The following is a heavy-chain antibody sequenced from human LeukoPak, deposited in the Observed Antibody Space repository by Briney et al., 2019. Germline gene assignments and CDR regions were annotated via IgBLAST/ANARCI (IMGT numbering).Heavy chain of an antibody. V-gene: IGHV3-21*01. D-gene: IGHD4-17*01. CDR1: GFMISNYN. Sequence: GGSLRLSCAASGFMISNYNMKWVRQAPGKGLEWVSSISSSSTYIYYADSVKGRFTISRDDAKNLLYLDMNSLRAEDTAVYYCARGHTAVTRHFDFWGQGTLVTVSS. J-gene: IGHJ4*02. CDR3: ARGHTAVTRHFDF. CDR2: ISSSSTYI.